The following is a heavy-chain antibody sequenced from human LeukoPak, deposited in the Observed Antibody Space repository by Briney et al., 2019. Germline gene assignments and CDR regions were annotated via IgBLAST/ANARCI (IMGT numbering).Heavy chain of an antibody. V-gene: IGHV3-23*01. J-gene: IGHJ4*02. Sequence: PGGSLRLSCAASGFTFDDYAMHWVRQAPGKGLEWVSAITGSGGSTYYGDSVKGRFTTSRDNSKNTLYLEMNSLRVEETAVYYCAKGSGGSRPYYFDYWGQGTLVTVSS. D-gene: IGHD6-6*01. CDR1: GFTFDDYA. CDR2: ITGSGGST. CDR3: AKGSGGSRPYYFDY.